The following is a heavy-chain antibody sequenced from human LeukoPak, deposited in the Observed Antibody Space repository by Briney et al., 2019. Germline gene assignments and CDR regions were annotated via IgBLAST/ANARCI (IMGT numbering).Heavy chain of an antibody. V-gene: IGHV3-21*01. D-gene: IGHD3-3*01. CDR3: TRDRPTGASRVFVVQ. CDR1: GFTFSSYA. CDR2: MSSGSRYI. Sequence: GGSLRLPCAASGFTFSSYAMTWVRQAPGKGLEWVSSMSSGSRYIYYADSVRGRFTISRDNAKNSLYLLMSSLRAEDTAVYYCTRDRPTGASRVFVVQWGQGTLVTVSS. J-gene: IGHJ4*02.